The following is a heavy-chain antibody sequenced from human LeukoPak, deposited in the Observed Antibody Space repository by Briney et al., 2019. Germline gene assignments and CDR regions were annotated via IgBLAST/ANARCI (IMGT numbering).Heavy chain of an antibody. V-gene: IGHV3-7*04. J-gene: IGHJ4*02. D-gene: IGHD5-24*01. CDR2: IKQDGSKK. CDR3: TRVGYIDEGIDY. Sequence: GGSLRLSCVASEFPFSSYWMTWVRQAPGKGLEWVANIKQDGSKKSYVDSVKGRFTISRDNAKNSLYLQMNSLRAEDTAIYYCTRVGYIDEGIDYWGQGTLVTVSS. CDR1: EFPFSSYW.